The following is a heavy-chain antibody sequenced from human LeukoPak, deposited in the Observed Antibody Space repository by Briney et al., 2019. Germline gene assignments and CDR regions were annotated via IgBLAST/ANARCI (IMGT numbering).Heavy chain of an antibody. CDR1: FSFSDYY. CDR2: TYGGSTTT. V-gene: IGHV3-11*01. CDR3: ARGDLHRYPDS. J-gene: IGHJ4*02. D-gene: IGHD2-21*02. Sequence: GGSLRLSCGFSFSDYYMSWIRQAPGKGLEGVSYTYGGSTTTYYAASVKGRFTISRDNAKDSLFLEINSLRAEDTAVYYCARGDLHRYPDSWGQGTLVTVSA.